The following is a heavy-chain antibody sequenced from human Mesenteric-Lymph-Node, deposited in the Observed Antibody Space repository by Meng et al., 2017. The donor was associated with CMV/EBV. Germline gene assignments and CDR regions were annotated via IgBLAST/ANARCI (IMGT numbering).Heavy chain of an antibody. V-gene: IGHV4-34*01. Sequence: GSLRLSCAVYGGSFSGYDWSWIRQSPGKGLEWIGEINHRGSTRYNPSLKGRLTISVDTSKNQFSLKLNSVTAADTAVYYCARDSPHFVVVPGPMSSEGLDSWGQGTLVTVSS. CDR1: GGSFSGYD. CDR2: INHRGST. J-gene: IGHJ5*01. CDR3: ARDSPHFVVVPGPMSSEGLDS. D-gene: IGHD2-15*01.